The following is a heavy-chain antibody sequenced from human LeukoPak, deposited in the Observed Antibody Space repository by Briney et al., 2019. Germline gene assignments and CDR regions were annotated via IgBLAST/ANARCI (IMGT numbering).Heavy chain of an antibody. CDR2: INPNGGGT. J-gene: IGHJ4*02. CDR3: ARSPHILTGENFDY. V-gene: IGHV1-2*02. D-gene: IGHD3-9*01. Sequence: ASVKVSCKASGYTFTDHYLHWLRQAPGQGLEYLGWINPNGGGTNFPQKFQDRVTMTRDTSITTAYMELSRLRFDDTALYYCARSPHILTGENFDYWGQGTLVTVSS. CDR1: GYTFTDHY.